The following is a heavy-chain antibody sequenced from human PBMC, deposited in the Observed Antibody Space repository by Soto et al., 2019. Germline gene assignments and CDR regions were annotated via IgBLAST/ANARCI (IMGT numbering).Heavy chain of an antibody. J-gene: IGHJ2*01. V-gene: IGHV4-30-4*01. CDR2: VYYSGTT. CDR3: ARMSYFYDKWYFDL. D-gene: IGHD3-22*01. Sequence: SETLSLTCTVSGASINNNDYYWSWIRQTPGKGLEWIGYVYYSGTTDYIPSLKSRLSMSIDKSQNQFTLKLNSVTAADTATYYCARMSYFYDKWYFDLWGRGTLVTVSS. CDR1: GASINNNDYY.